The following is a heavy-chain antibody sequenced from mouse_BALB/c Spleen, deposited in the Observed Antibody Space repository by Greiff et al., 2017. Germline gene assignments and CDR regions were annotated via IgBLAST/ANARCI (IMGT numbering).Heavy chain of an antibody. CDR3: ARHDYGSRNWYFDV. CDR2: ISSGSSTI. J-gene: IGHJ1*01. D-gene: IGHD1-1*01. V-gene: IGHV5-17*02. CDR1: GFTFSSFG. Sequence: EVKVVESGGGLVQPGGSRKLSCAASGFTFSSFGMHWVRQAPEKGLEWVAYISSGSSTIYYADTVKGRFTISRDNPKNTLFLQMTSLRSEDTAMYYCARHDYGSRNWYFDVWGAGTTVTVSS.